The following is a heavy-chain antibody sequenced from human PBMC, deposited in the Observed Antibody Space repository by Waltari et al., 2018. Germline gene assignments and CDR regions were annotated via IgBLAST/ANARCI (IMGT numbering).Heavy chain of an antibody. CDR2: IYSDGRT. D-gene: IGHD6-19*01. CDR3: AREVYRSGGH. Sequence: EMQLVESGGGVIQPGGSLRLSCAASGFNVSRNSMSWVRQAPGGGLGWVSIIYSDGRTYYADSVKGRFTISRDNSKNTLYLQMNSLRAEDTAIYYCAREVYRSGGHWGQGTLVTVSS. V-gene: IGHV3-53*01. J-gene: IGHJ4*02. CDR1: GFNVSRNS.